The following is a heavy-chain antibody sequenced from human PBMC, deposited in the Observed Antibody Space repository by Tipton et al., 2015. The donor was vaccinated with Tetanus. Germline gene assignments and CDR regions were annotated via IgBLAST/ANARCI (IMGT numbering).Heavy chain of an antibody. Sequence: TLSLTCTVSGGSISSSSYYWGWIRQPPGKGLEWIGSIYYSGSTYYNPSLKSRVTISEDTSKNQFSLKLSSVTAADTAVYYCARDFGSYGLNWFDPWGQGTLVTVSS. J-gene: IGHJ5*02. D-gene: IGHD5-18*01. CDR1: GGSISSSSYY. V-gene: IGHV4-39*07. CDR2: IYYSGST. CDR3: ARDFGSYGLNWFDP.